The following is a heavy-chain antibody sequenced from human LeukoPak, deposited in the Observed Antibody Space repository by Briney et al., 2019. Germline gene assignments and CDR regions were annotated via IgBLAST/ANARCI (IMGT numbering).Heavy chain of an antibody. D-gene: IGHD3-22*01. V-gene: IGHV3-48*03. CDR2: NSRSGTTI. CDR1: EFTFSSYE. J-gene: IGHJ3*02. CDR3: ASSDSSGYYHDAFDI. Sequence: GGSLRLSCAASEFTFSSYEMNWVRQAPGKGLEWVSYNSRSGTTIYYADSVKGRFTISRDNAKNSLYLQMNSLRAEVTAVYYCASSDSSGYYHDAFDIWGQGTMVTVSS.